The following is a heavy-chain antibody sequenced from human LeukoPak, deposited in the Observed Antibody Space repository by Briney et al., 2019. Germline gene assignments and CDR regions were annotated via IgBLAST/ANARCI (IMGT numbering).Heavy chain of an antibody. Sequence: SQTLSLTCTVSGGSISSGGYSWNWIRQHPGKGLEWIGYIYYSGSTYYNPSLKSRVTISVDTSKNQFSLKLSSVTAADTAVYYCARSAQGPPYNWFDPWGQGTLVTVSS. CDR2: IYYSGST. J-gene: IGHJ5*02. V-gene: IGHV4-31*03. CDR1: GGSISSGGYS. CDR3: ARSAQGPPYNWFDP.